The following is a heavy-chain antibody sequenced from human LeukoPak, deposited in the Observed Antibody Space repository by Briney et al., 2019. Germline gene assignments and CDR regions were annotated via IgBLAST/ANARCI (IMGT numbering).Heavy chain of an antibody. V-gene: IGHV3-53*01. J-gene: IGHJ3*02. CDR3: ARDSGNRGVFDI. Sequence: GGSLRLSCAASGLIVSSNYINWVRQAPGKGLEWVSVIYSGGNTYYADSVKGRFTLSRDNSKNTLYLQMNSLRGEDTAVYFCARDSGNRGVFDIWSQGTMVTVSS. CDR1: GLIVSSNY. CDR2: IYSGGNT. D-gene: IGHD6-25*01.